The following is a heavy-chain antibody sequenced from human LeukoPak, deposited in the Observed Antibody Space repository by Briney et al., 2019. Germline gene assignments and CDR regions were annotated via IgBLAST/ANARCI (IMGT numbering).Heavy chain of an antibody. CDR2: IYASGSN. J-gene: IGHJ4*02. V-gene: IGHV4-4*07. CDR3: ARMVPAGTHNY. CDR1: GDSISSYY. D-gene: IGHD2-2*01. Sequence: SETLSLTCTVSGDSISSYYWSWIRQPAGKGLEWIGHIYASGSNDYNPSLKSRVTMSLDMAKNQFSLRLTSVTAADTAVYFCARMVPAGTHNYWGQGLLVTVSS.